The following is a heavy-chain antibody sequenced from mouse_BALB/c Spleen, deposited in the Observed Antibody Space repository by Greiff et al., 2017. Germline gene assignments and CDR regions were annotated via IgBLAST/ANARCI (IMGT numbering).Heavy chain of an antibody. V-gene: IGHV1S81*02. CDR2: INPSNGRT. Sequence: VQLQQSGAELVKPGASVKLSCKASGYAFTSYWMHWVKKRPGQGLEWIGEINPSNGRTNYNEKFKSKATLTVDKSSSTAYMQLSSLTSEDSAVYYCARFYDGYYDAMDYWGQGTSVTVSS. CDR3: ARFYDGYYDAMDY. D-gene: IGHD2-3*01. CDR1: GYAFTSYW. J-gene: IGHJ4*01.